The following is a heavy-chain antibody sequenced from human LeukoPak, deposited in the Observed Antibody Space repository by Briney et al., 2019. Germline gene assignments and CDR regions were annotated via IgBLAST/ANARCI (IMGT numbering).Heavy chain of an antibody. CDR2: ISYDGSTI. J-gene: IGHJ4*02. Sequence: GGSLRLSCAASGFTFSDYYMSWIRQAPGKGLEWVSVISYDGSTIYYADSVKGRFTISRDNSKDTVYLQMNSLRGDDTAVYYCAKGVGSTGSYFDYWGQGTLVTVSS. CDR1: GFTFSDYY. CDR3: AKGVGSTGSYFDY. V-gene: IGHV3-30*18. D-gene: IGHD1-26*01.